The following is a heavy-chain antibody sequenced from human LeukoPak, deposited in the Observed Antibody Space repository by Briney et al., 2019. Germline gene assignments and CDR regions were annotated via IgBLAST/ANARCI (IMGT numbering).Heavy chain of an antibody. CDR1: GYTCTSYY. Sequence: ASVKVSCKASGYTCTSYYMHWVRQAPGQGLEWMGIINPSGGSTSYAQKFQGRVTITRDMSTSTAYMELSSLRSEDTAVYYCAAERYCSSTSCRTSDHWGQGTLVTVSS. J-gene: IGHJ4*02. V-gene: IGHV1-46*01. D-gene: IGHD2-2*01. CDR3: AAERYCSSTSCRTSDH. CDR2: INPSGGST.